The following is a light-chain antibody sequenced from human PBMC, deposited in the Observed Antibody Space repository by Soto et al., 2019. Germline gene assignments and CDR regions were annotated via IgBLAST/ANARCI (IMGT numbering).Light chain of an antibody. J-gene: IGKJ4*02. Sequence: EIVLTQSPATLSLSPGERATLSCRASQSISSYLAWYQQKPGQAPRLLIQDASNKATGIPARFSGSGSGTVFTLTISTLEPEDFAVYYCQQRSSWPRTFGGGTKVDIK. CDR2: DAS. V-gene: IGKV3-11*01. CDR1: QSISSY. CDR3: QQRSSWPRT.